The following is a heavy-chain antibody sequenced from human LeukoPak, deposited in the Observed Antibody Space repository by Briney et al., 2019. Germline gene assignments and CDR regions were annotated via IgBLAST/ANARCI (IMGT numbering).Heavy chain of an antibody. D-gene: IGHD4-17*01. CDR2: INHSGST. J-gene: IGHJ4*02. CDR1: GGSFSGYY. V-gene: IGHV4-34*01. CDR3: ARGLPRATVISSTYDY. Sequence: SETLSLTCTVYGGSFSGYYWSWIRQPPGKGLEWIGEINHSGSTNYNPSLKSRVTISVDTSKNQFSLKLSSVTAADTAVYYCARGLPRATVISSTYDYWGQGTLVTVSS.